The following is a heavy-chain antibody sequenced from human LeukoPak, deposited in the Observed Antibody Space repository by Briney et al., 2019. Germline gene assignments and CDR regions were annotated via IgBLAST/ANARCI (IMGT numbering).Heavy chain of an antibody. CDR3: AKDSYYYDSSGYYQYFDY. CDR1: GFTFDDYA. D-gene: IGHD3-22*01. V-gene: IGHV3-9*01. J-gene: IGHJ4*02. CDR2: ISWNSGSI. Sequence: GGSLRLSCAASGFTFDDYAMHWVRQAPGKGLEWVSGISWNSGSIGYADSVKGRFTISRDNPKNSLYLQMNSLRAEDTALYYCAKDSYYYDSSGYYQYFDYWGQGTLVTVSS.